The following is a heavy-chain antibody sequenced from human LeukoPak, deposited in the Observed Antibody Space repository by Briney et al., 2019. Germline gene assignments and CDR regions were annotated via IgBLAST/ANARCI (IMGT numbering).Heavy chain of an antibody. D-gene: IGHD3-3*02. CDR3: ARHIQVAFRVSRLGWFDS. J-gene: IGHJ5*01. V-gene: IGHV4-39*01. Sequence: SETLSLTCTVSGGSMSSSSYYWGWIRQPPGKGLEWIGSIYYSGNTYYNPSLKSRVTMSVDTSKNQFYMKLSSVTAADTAVYHCARHIQVAFRVSRLGWFDSWGQGTLVTVSS. CDR1: GGSMSSSSYY. CDR2: IYYSGNT.